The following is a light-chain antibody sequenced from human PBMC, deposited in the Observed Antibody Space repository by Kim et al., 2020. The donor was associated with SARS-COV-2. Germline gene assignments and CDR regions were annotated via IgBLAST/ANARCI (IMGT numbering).Light chain of an antibody. CDR3: NSYTSSGTRV. Sequence: GQSITISCPGTNSDIGAYNYVSWYQQHPGKAPKLMIYDVSNRPSGVSNRFSGSKSDNTASLTISGLQSEDEADYYCNSYTSSGTRVFGTGTKVTVL. V-gene: IGLV2-14*03. CDR1: NSDIGAYNY. CDR2: DVS. J-gene: IGLJ1*01.